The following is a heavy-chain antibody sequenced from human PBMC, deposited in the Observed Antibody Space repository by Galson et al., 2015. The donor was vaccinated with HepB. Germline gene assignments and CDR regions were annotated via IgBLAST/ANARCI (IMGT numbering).Heavy chain of an antibody. CDR2: FSYSGST. D-gene: IGHD1-26*01. J-gene: IGHJ4*02. V-gene: IGHV4-59*03. Sequence: SETLSLTCTVSGGSINSYYWSWIRQPPGKGLEWIGYFSYSGSTNYNPSLKSRVTISVDTSKNQISLKLRSVTAADTAIYYCAIRSGAFDSWGQGTLVTVSS. CDR3: AIRSGAFDS. CDR1: GGSINSYY.